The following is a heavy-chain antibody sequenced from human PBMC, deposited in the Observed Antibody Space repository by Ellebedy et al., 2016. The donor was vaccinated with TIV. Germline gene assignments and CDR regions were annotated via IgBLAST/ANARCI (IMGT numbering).Heavy chain of an antibody. Sequence: GESLKISXAGSSFLINSYAIHWVRQAPGKGLEWVAVISYEGDKFYADSVKGRFTISRDSSKNTLYLQMNSLRVEDTAVYYCARGQYSSGTNWFDPWGQGTLVTVSS. J-gene: IGHJ5*02. V-gene: IGHV3-30*04. CDR2: ISYEGDK. D-gene: IGHD6-19*01. CDR1: SFLINSYA. CDR3: ARGQYSSGTNWFDP.